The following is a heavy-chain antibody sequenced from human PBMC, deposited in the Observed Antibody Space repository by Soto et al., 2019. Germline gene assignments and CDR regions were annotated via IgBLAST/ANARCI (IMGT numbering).Heavy chain of an antibody. CDR1: GGSISSSNYY. CDR3: ARDRSGSYSFDY. Sequence: TSETLSLTCTVSGGSISSSNYYWGWIRQSPGKGLEWIGSINYSGNTYYNPSLTGRVTISVDTSKNQFSLKLSSVTAADAAVYYCARDRSGSYSFDYWGQGTLVT. J-gene: IGHJ4*02. D-gene: IGHD3-10*01. CDR2: INYSGNT. V-gene: IGHV4-39*07.